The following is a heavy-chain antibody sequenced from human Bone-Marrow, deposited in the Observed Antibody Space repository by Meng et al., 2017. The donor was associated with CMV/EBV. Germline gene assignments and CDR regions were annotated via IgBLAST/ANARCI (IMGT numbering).Heavy chain of an antibody. CDR1: GYTFTSHG. V-gene: IGHV1-18*01. D-gene: IGHD3-10*01. J-gene: IGHJ4*02. CDR3: ARDKVQWFGELTYFDY. Sequence: ASVKVSCKASGYTFTSHGISWVRQAPGQGFEWMGWISPYSGNTNYAQKFQGRVTVTTDTSTSTAYMELRSLRSDDTAVCYCARDKVQWFGELTYFDYWGQGTLVTVSS. CDR2: ISPYSGNT.